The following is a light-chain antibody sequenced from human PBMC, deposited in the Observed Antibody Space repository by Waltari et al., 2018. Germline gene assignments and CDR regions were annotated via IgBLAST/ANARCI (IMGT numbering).Light chain of an antibody. CDR1: QSVLYISKNKNY. V-gene: IGKV4-1*01. CDR3: QQYYSTPPWT. Sequence: DIVMTQSPDSLAVSLGERATINCKSSQSVLYISKNKNYLAWYQQKPGQPPKLLIYWAATRESGVPDRFRGSGSGTDFTLTISSLQAEDVAVYYCQQYYSTPPWTFGQGTKVEIK. CDR2: WAA. J-gene: IGKJ1*01.